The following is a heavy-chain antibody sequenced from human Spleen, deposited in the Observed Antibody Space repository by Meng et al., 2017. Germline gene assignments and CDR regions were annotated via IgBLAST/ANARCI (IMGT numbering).Heavy chain of an antibody. Sequence: GESLKISCSASGFTFSSYSMNWVRQAPGKELEWVTSISSSSYIYYADSVKGRFTISRDNAKNSLYLEMNSLRAEHTAVYYCAGQRLWWCLVFDYWGQGTLVTVSS. J-gene: IGHJ4*02. CDR2: ISSSSYI. V-gene: IGHV3-21*01. CDR3: AGQRLWWCLVFDY. D-gene: IGHD2-21*02. CDR1: GFTFSSYS.